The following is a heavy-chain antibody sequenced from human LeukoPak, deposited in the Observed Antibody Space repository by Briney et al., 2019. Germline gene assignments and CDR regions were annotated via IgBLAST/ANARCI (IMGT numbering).Heavy chain of an antibody. Sequence: SVKVSCKASGYTFTSYDINWMRQAPGQALEWMGGIIPIFGIPDSAQKFQGRLTITADESTTTAYMELSSLRSDDTAIYYCGLSGNYYYYYMDVWGKGTTVTISS. CDR2: IIPIFGIP. CDR1: GYTFTSYD. D-gene: IGHD6-25*01. CDR3: GLSGNYYYYYMDV. V-gene: IGHV1-69*13. J-gene: IGHJ6*03.